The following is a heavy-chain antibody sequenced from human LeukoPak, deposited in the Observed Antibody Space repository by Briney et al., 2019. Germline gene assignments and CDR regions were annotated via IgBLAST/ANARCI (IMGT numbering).Heavy chain of an antibody. CDR2: ISAYNGNT. CDR3: AREYDSSGYFFFDY. D-gene: IGHD3-22*01. CDR1: GYTFTSYG. V-gene: IGHV1-18*01. J-gene: IGHJ4*02. Sequence: ASVKVSCEASGYTFTSYGISWVRQAPGQGLEWMGWISAYNGNTNYAQKLQGRVTMTTDTSTSTAYMELRSLRSDDTAVYYCAREYDSSGYFFFDYWGQGTLVTVSS.